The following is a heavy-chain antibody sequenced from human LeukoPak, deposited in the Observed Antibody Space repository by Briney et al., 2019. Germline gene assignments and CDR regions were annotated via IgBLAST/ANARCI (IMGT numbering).Heavy chain of an antibody. CDR1: GVSITNYY. CDR2: VYSASA. D-gene: IGHD3-22*01. CDR3: ARQRGYHYDSTTNRFSDL. Sequence: PSETLSLTCSVSGVSITNYYWSWFRQSPRKGLEWIGYVYSASANYNPSLKSRVTMSLDTSQNQFSLKLNSVTAADTAVYYCARQRGYHYDSTTNRFSDLWGQGTRVTVSS. V-gene: IGHV4-59*08. J-gene: IGHJ5*02.